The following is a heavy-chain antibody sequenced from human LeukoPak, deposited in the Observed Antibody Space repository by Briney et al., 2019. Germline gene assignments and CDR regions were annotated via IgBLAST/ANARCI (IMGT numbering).Heavy chain of an antibody. Sequence: GGSLRLSCAASGLTITNYWMHWVRQAPGKRLVWVSRINGDGTSASYVDSVEGRFTISRDNAKNTLYLQMNSLRAEDTAVYYCARDRSPGWFGPWGQGTLVTVSS. CDR2: INGDGTSA. CDR1: GLTITNYW. V-gene: IGHV3-74*01. J-gene: IGHJ5*02. CDR3: ARDRSPGWFGP.